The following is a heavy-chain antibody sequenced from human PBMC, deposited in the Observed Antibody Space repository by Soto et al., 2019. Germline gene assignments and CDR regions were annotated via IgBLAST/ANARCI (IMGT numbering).Heavy chain of an antibody. J-gene: IGHJ6*02. CDR2: IDQNGIT. Sequence: SETLSLTCAVSGDPISSSKWWTWVRQTPGKGLEWIGEIDQNGITNYNPSLESRVTILKDNSKNQLSLKLTSVTAVDSAVYYCARLNRDYYYYGMDVWGQGATVTVSS. CDR1: GDPISSSKW. V-gene: IGHV4-4*02. CDR3: ARLNRDYYYYGMDV.